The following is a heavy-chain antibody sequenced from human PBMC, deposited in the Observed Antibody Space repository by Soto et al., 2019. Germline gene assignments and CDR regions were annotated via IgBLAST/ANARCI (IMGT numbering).Heavy chain of an antibody. Sequence: QVQLVESGGGVVQPGRSLRLSFAASGFTFSSYGMHWVRQAPGKGLEWVAVISYDGSNKYYADSVKGRFTISRDNSKNTLYLQMNSLRAEDTAVYYCAKLPEDIVGEGAFDIWGQGTMVTVSS. V-gene: IGHV3-30*18. CDR2: ISYDGSNK. CDR3: AKLPEDIVGEGAFDI. D-gene: IGHD2-15*01. CDR1: GFTFSSYG. J-gene: IGHJ3*02.